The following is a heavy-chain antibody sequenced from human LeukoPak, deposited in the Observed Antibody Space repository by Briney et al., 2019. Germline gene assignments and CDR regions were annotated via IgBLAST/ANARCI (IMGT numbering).Heavy chain of an antibody. CDR3: AREGKITMVRGVIRYYYMDV. Sequence: SETLSLTCTVSGGSISSYYWSWIRQPAGKGLEWIGRIFTSGSTKYNPSLKSRVTISVDTSKNQFSLKLSSVTAADTAVYYCAREGKITMVRGVIRYYYMDVWGKGTTVTISS. CDR2: IFTSGST. J-gene: IGHJ6*03. D-gene: IGHD3-10*01. CDR1: GGSISSYY. V-gene: IGHV4-4*07.